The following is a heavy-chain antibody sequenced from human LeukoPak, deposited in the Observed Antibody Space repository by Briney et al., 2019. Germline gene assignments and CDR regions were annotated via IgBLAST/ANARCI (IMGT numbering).Heavy chain of an antibody. CDR1: GCTFSSYA. Sequence: GGSLRLSCAASGCTFSSYAMSWARQAPGKGLEWVSAISGSGGSTYYADSVKGRFTISRDNSKNTLYLQMNSLRAEDTAVYYCANLYCSGGSCFGDYWGQGTLVTVSS. V-gene: IGHV3-23*01. CDR3: ANLYCSGGSCFGDY. J-gene: IGHJ4*02. D-gene: IGHD2-15*01. CDR2: ISGSGGST.